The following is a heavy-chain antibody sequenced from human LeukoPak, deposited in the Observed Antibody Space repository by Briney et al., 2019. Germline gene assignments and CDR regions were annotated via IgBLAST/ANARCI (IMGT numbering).Heavy chain of an antibody. V-gene: IGHV4-59*12. J-gene: IGHJ4*02. CDR3: ARVVGSSWLLKGHIDY. Sequence: SETLSLTCTVSGGSISSYYWSWIRQPPGKGLEWIGYIYYSGSTNYNPSLKSRVTISVDTSKNQFSLKLSSVTAADTAVYYCARVVGSSWLLKGHIDYWGQGTLVTVSS. CDR2: IYYSGST. D-gene: IGHD6-13*01. CDR1: GGSISSYY.